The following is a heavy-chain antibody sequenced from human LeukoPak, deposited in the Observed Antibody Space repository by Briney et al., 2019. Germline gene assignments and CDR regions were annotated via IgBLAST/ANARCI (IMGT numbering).Heavy chain of an antibody. Sequence: GGSLRLSCAASGFSLTNFAMSWVRRAPGKGLEWVSGISGSGDNTLYADSVKGRFTISRDNSKNTLYLEMNSLRAEDTAIYYCAKMKGHPLPKYYMDVWGQGTTVTVSS. CDR2: ISGSGDNT. J-gene: IGHJ6*01. CDR3: AKMKGHPLPKYYMDV. D-gene: IGHD1-26*01. V-gene: IGHV3-23*01. CDR1: GFSLTNFA.